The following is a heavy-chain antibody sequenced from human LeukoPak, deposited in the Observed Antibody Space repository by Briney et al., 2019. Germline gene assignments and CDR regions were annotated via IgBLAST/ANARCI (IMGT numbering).Heavy chain of an antibody. V-gene: IGHV4-34*01. CDR3: ARRGHFGDCRL. D-gene: IGHD2-21*02. J-gene: IGHJ4*02. CDR2: INHSGST. CDR1: GGSFSGYY. Sequence: SETLSLTCAVYGGSFSGYYWSWIRQPPGKGLEWIGEINHSGSTNYNPSLKSRVTMSVDTSKNQFSLKLSSVTAADTAVYYCARRGHFGDCRLWGQGTLVTVSS.